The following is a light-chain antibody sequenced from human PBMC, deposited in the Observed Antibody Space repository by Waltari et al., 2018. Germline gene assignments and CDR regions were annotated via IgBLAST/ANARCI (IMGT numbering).Light chain of an antibody. CDR1: QSVSRW. J-gene: IGKJ2*01. V-gene: IGKV1-5*03. Sequence: DIQMTQSPSTLSASVGDRVNMTCRASQSVSRWLAWYQQKPGRAPKLLIYKASTLESGVPSRFSGSGSETQFTLTITSLQPDDSATYYCQQYNRYFSFGQGTKVEIK. CDR2: KAS. CDR3: QQYNRYFS.